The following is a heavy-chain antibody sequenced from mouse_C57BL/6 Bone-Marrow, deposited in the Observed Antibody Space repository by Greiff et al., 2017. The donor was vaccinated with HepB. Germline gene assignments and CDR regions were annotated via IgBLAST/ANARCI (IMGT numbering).Heavy chain of an antibody. CDR1: GYAFTNYL. CDR3: AIRPVYYGSSYSYFDV. CDR2: INPGSGGT. D-gene: IGHD1-1*01. V-gene: IGHV1-54*01. Sequence: QVQLQQSGAELVRPGTSVKVSCKASGYAFTNYLIEWVKQRPGQGLEWIGVINPGSGGTHYNEKFKGKATLTADKSSSTAYMPLSSLTSVDSAGYCCAIRPVYYGSSYSYFDVWGAGTTVTVSS. J-gene: IGHJ1*01.